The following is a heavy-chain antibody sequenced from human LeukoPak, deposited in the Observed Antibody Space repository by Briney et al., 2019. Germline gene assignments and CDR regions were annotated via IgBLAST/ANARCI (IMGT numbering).Heavy chain of an antibody. J-gene: IGHJ4*02. V-gene: IGHV3-23*01. CDR2: ISDSGGDT. CDR1: GFTLSTYA. D-gene: IGHD3-9*01. Sequence: GGSLRLSCAASGFTLSTYAMTWVRQAPGKGLEWVSSISDSGGDTYYADSVKGRFTISRDNSKNSLYLLMNSLRAEDTAVYYCARILTGFYDCWGQGTLVTVSS. CDR3: ARILTGFYDC.